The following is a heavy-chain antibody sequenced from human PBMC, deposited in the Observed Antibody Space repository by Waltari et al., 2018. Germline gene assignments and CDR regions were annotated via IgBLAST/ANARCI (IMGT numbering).Heavy chain of an antibody. D-gene: IGHD3-22*01. CDR2: ISYNERNI. CDR1: EFTFSSYA. CDR3: ARDYCDRTNCHGMDV. Sequence: QVQLVESGGGVVQPGSSLRLSCAASEFTFSSYAMHWVRQAPGKGLEWVAVISYNERNIYYVDSVKGRFAISRDNSKKMLYLQMNSLRAEDTAVYYCARDYCDRTNCHGMDVWGQGTTVTVSS. J-gene: IGHJ6*02. V-gene: IGHV3-30*09.